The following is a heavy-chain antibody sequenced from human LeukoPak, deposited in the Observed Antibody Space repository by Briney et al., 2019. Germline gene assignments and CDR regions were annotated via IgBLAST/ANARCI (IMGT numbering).Heavy chain of an antibody. CDR2: INHSGST. Sequence: PSETLSLTCAVYGGSFSGYYWSWIRQPPGKGLEWIGEINHSGSTNYNPSLKSRVTISVDTSKNQFSLKLSSVTAADTAVYYCARHSPQLEGLDPWGQGTLVTVSS. V-gene: IGHV4-34*01. D-gene: IGHD1-1*01. CDR3: ARHSPQLEGLDP. CDR1: GGSFSGYY. J-gene: IGHJ5*02.